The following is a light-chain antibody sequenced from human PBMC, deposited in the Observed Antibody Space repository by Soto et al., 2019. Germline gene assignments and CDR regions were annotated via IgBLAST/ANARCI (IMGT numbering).Light chain of an antibody. CDR2: QVS. V-gene: IGLV2-14*01. J-gene: IGLJ1*01. Sequence: QSALTQPASVSGSPGQSITISCTGTSSDVGGYYYVSWYQHHPGKAPKLMIYQVSNRPSGVSNRFSGSKSGNTASLTISGLQAEDEADYYCSSYTRINTFYVFGTGTKVTVL. CDR3: SSYTRINTFYV. CDR1: SSDVGGYYY.